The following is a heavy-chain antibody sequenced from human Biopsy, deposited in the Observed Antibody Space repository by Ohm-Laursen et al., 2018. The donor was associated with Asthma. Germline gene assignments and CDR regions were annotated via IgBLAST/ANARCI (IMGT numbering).Heavy chain of an antibody. J-gene: IGHJ1*01. Sequence: SQTLSLTCIVSGDSISSYHWSWIRQPPGKGLEWIGYVFYGGATNYNPSLKSRVTISVDTSKNQFFLRLSSVTAADTAVYYCARGVVYGGDSYAKYFQHWGQGTLVTVSS. CDR3: ARGVVYGGDSYAKYFQH. D-gene: IGHD4-23*01. V-gene: IGHV4-59*01. CDR1: GDSISSYH. CDR2: VFYGGAT.